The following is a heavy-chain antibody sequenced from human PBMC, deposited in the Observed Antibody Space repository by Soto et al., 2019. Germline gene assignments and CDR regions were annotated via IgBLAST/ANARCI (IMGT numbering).Heavy chain of an antibody. CDR3: ARDSKTYYDFWSGPWDNWFDP. CDR1: GFTFSDYY. D-gene: IGHD3-3*01. Sequence: GGSLRLSCAASGFTFSDYYMSWIRQAPGKGLEWVSYISSSGSTIYYADSVKGRFTISRDNAKNSLYLQMNSLRAEDTAVYYCARDSKTYYDFWSGPWDNWFDPWGQGTLVTVSS. J-gene: IGHJ5*02. CDR2: ISSSGSTI. V-gene: IGHV3-11*01.